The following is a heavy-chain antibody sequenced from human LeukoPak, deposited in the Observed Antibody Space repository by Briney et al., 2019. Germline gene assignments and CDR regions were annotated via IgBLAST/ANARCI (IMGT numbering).Heavy chain of an antibody. CDR1: GFTFSTYY. V-gene: IGHV3-30*18. J-gene: IGHJ4*02. CDR3: AKRPSDYGDYVSYFDY. CDR2: ISYDGRRK. D-gene: IGHD4-17*01. Sequence: GGSLRLSCAASGFTFSTYYMHWVRQAPGKGLEWVAVISYDGRRKDYADCVKGRFTISRDNSKHTLYLQMNSLRAEDTAVYYCAKRPSDYGDYVSYFDYWGQGTLVTVSS.